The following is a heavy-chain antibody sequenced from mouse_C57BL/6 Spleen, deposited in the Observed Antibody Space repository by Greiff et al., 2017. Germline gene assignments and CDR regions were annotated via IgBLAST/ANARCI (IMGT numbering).Heavy chain of an antibody. D-gene: IGHD4-1*01. V-gene: IGHV5-9-1*02. Sequence: EVKVVESGEGLVKPGGSLKLSCAASGFTFSSYAMSWVRQTPGKRLEWVAYISSGGDYIYYADTVKGRFTISRDNARNTLYLQMSSRKSEDTAMYYCTRSWDYFDYWGQGTTLTVSS. CDR3: TRSWDYFDY. CDR1: GFTFSSYA. J-gene: IGHJ2*01. CDR2: ISSGGDYI.